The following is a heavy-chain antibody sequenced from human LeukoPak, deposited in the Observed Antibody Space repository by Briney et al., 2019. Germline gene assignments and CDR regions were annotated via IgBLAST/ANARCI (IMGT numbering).Heavy chain of an antibody. Sequence: PGGSLRLSCAASGFTFSGSTMHWVRQASGKGLEWVGRIRSKANSYATGYAASVKGRFTISRDDSKNTAYLQMNSLKTEDTAVYYCSRADSSNYAWFDPWGQGTLVTVSS. J-gene: IGHJ5*02. CDR2: IRSKANSYAT. V-gene: IGHV3-73*01. D-gene: IGHD4-11*01. CDR1: GFTFSGST. CDR3: SRADSSNYAWFDP.